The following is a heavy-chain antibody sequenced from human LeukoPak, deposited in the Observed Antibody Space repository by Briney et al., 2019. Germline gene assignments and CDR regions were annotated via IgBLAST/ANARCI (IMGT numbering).Heavy chain of an antibody. D-gene: IGHD2-15*01. V-gene: IGHV1-2*02. Sequence: GASVKVSCKASGYTFTGYYMHWVRQAPGQGLEWMGWINPNSGGTNYAQKFQGRVTMTRDTSISTAYMELSRLRSDDTAVYYCARESPYCSGGSCYPGAFDIWGQRTMVTVSS. CDR2: INPNSGGT. CDR1: GYTFTGYY. J-gene: IGHJ3*02. CDR3: ARESPYCSGGSCYPGAFDI.